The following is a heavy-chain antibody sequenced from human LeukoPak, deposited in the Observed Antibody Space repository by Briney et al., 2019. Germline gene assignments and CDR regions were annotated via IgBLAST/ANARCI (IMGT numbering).Heavy chain of an antibody. J-gene: IGHJ2*01. D-gene: IGHD6-25*01. V-gene: IGHV2-5*02. CDR1: GFSLSTSGVG. CDR3: VHRSGDYWYFGL. CDR2: ISWDDDK. Sequence: SGPTLVHPTQTLTLTCTFSGFSLSTSGVGVGWIRQPPGKALEWLALISWDDDKRYNPSLKSRLNITKDTSKNQVVLTMTNMDPVDTSTYYCVHRSGDYWYFGLWGRGTLVTVSS.